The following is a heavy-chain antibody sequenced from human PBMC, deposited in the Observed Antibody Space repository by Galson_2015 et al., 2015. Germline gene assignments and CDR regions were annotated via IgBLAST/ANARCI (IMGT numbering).Heavy chain of an antibody. CDR3: AGQWQGGGFDY. CDR1: GGTFSSYA. V-gene: IGHV1-69*13. J-gene: IGHJ4*02. CDR2: IIPIFGTA. Sequence: SVKVSCKASGGTFSSYAISRVRQAPGQGLEWMGGIIPIFGTANYAQKFQGRVTITADESTSTAYMELSSLRSEDTAVYYCAGQWQGGGFDYWGQGTLVTVSS. D-gene: IGHD6-19*01.